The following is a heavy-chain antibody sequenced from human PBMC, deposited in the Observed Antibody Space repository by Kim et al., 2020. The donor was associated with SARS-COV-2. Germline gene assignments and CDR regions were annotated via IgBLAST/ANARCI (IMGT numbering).Heavy chain of an antibody. CDR2: ISFSAETI. CDR3: CKESLRYYYGSSGDS. J-gene: IGHJ4*02. Sequence: GGSLRLSCKASGFTFRNFAMSWVRQAPGKGLEWLSSISFSAETIYYADSVKGRFTISRDNSMNTLYLQMNNLRVEDTADYYCCKESLRYYYGSSGDSWGQGIRVTVSS. D-gene: IGHD3-10*01. CDR1: GFTFRNFA. V-gene: IGHV3-23*01.